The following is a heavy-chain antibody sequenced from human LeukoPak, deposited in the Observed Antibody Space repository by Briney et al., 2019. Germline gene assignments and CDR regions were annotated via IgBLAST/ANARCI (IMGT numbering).Heavy chain of an antibody. V-gene: IGHV3-33*06. Sequence: GGSLRLSCAASEFTFSSYGMHWVRQAPGKGLEWVAVIWYDGSNKYYADSVKGRFTISRDNSKNTLYLQMNSLRAEDTAVYYCAKDRGRSGWPDYWGQGTLVTVSS. CDR1: EFTFSSYG. CDR2: IWYDGSNK. J-gene: IGHJ4*02. CDR3: AKDRGRSGWPDY. D-gene: IGHD6-19*01.